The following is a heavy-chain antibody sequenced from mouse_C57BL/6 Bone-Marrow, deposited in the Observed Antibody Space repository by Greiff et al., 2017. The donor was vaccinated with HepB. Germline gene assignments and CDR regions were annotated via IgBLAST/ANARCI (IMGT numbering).Heavy chain of an antibody. D-gene: IGHD1-1*01. V-gene: IGHV5-16*01. CDR3: ARARVYYGSSYDYAMDY. J-gene: IGHJ4*01. CDR2: INYDGSST. CDR1: GFTFSDYY. Sequence: EVKLMESEGGLVQPGSSMKLSCTASGFTFSDYYMAWVRQVPEKGLEWVANINYDGSSTYYLDSLKSRFIISRDNAKNILYLQMSSLKSEDTATYYCARARVYYGSSYDYAMDYWGQGTSVTVSS.